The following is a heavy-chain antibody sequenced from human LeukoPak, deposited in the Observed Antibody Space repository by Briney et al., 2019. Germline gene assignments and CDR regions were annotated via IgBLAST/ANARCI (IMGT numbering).Heavy chain of an antibody. CDR2: IKEDGSEK. Sequence: GGSLRLSCAAAGFTFSSYWMSWVRQAPGKGLEWVANIKEDGSEKYYVDSVKGRFTISRDNAKNSLILQMNSLRAEDTAVYYCARDGLLWFGDSRTDFWGRGTLVTVSS. CDR3: ARDGLLWFGDSRTDF. CDR1: GFTFSSYW. V-gene: IGHV3-7*01. J-gene: IGHJ4*02. D-gene: IGHD3-10*01.